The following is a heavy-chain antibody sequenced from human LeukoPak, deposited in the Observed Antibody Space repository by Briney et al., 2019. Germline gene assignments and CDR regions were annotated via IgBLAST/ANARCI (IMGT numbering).Heavy chain of an antibody. Sequence: ASVKVSCKVSGYTLTELSMHWVRQAPGKGLEWMGGFDPEDGETIYAQKFQGRVTMTEDTSTDTAYMELSSLRSEDTAVYYCATDLPRGEGIAVAGVDDNWFDPWGQGTLVTVSS. J-gene: IGHJ5*02. V-gene: IGHV1-24*01. CDR2: FDPEDGET. CDR1: GYTLTELS. CDR3: ATDLPRGEGIAVAGVDDNWFDP. D-gene: IGHD6-19*01.